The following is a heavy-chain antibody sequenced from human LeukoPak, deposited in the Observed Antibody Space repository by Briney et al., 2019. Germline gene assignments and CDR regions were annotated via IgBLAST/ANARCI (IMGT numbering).Heavy chain of an antibody. CDR3: AKDRYSYGYYDY. CDR1: GFTFTGYA. J-gene: IGHJ4*02. Sequence: GGSLRLSCSASGFTFTGYAMHWVRQAPGKGLEWVSAISGSGGSTYYADSVKGRFTISRDNSKNTLYLQMNSLRAEDTAVYYCAKDRYSYGYYDYWGQGTLVTVSS. CDR2: ISGSGGST. V-gene: IGHV3-23*01. D-gene: IGHD5-18*01.